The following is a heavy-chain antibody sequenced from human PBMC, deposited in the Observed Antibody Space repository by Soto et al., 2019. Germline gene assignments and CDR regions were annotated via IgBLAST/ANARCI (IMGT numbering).Heavy chain of an antibody. CDR3: ETDRRTYSSRWWGISGYFDY. Sequence: QVQLVESGGGVVQPGRSLRLSCAASGFTFSSYGMHWVRQAPGKGLEWVAVISYDGSNKYYADSVKGLFTISRDNSKNTLYLKMNSRRAEDMAVYYCETDRRTYSSRWWGISGYFDYWGQGTLVTVSS. V-gene: IGHV3-30*03. J-gene: IGHJ4*02. CDR2: ISYDGSNK. CDR1: GFTFSSYG. D-gene: IGHD6-13*01.